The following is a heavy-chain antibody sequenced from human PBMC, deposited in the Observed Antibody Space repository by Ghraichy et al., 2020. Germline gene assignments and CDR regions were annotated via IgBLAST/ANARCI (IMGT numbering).Heavy chain of an antibody. D-gene: IGHD3-9*01. V-gene: IGHV1-18*01. CDR3: ARGALPGYYDS. J-gene: IGHJ4*02. CDR1: GYTFTSYG. CDR2: ISGYNGNT. Sequence: GESLNISCKTFGYTFTSYGISWVRQAPGQGLEWIGMISGYNGNTNYVQKFQGRVTMTTDTSTSTAYMELRSLISDDTAVYYCARGALPGYYDSWGQGTLVTVSS.